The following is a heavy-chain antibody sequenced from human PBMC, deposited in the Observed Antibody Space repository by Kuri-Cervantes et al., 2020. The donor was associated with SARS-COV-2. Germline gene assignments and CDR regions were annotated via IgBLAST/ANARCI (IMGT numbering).Heavy chain of an antibody. CDR1: GFIVSSSY. Sequence: GGSLRLSCAASGFIVSSSYMSWVRQAPGKGLEWVSIIYAGGGTYYADSVKGQFTISRDISKNTVFLQMNRLRPEDTAVYYCARDDHDWGEGGAFDIWGQGTMVTVSS. CDR3: ARDDHDWGEGGAFDI. J-gene: IGHJ3*02. CDR2: IYAGGGT. V-gene: IGHV3-66*02. D-gene: IGHD3-16*01.